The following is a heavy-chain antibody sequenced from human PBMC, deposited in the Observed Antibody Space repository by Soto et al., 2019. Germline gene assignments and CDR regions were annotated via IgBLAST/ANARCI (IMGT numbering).Heavy chain of an antibody. V-gene: IGHV2-70*01. Sequence: GSGPTLVNPTKTLTLTCNFSGFSLSTSGMCVSWIRQPPGKALEWLALIDWDDDKYYSTSLKARLTISKDNSKNQVVLTMTNMDPVDTATYYCARTTYYYGSGSYSTGDYWGQGTLVTVSS. CDR2: IDWDDDK. D-gene: IGHD3-10*01. CDR3: ARTTYYYGSGSYSTGDY. CDR1: GFSLSTSGMC. J-gene: IGHJ4*02.